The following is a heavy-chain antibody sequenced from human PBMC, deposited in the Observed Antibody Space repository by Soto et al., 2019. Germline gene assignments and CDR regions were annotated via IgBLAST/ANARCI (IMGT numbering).Heavy chain of an antibody. CDR3: ARAPPPYSSSSDYFDY. V-gene: IGHV4-4*07. CDR2: IYTSGST. Sequence: SETLSLTCTVSGGSISSYYWSWIRQPAGKGLEWIGRIYTSGSTNYNPSLKGRVTMSVDTSKNQFSLKLSSVTAADTAVYYCARAPPPYSSSSDYFDYWGQGTLVTVSS. J-gene: IGHJ4*02. D-gene: IGHD6-6*01. CDR1: GGSISSYY.